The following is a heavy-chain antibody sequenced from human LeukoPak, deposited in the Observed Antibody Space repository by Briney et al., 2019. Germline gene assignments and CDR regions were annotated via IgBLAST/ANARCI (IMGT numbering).Heavy chain of an antibody. CDR1: GYTLTELS. J-gene: IGHJ4*02. V-gene: IGHV1-24*01. D-gene: IGHD6-19*01. CDR2: FDPEDGET. CDR3: ATRRADIGSGWYVGGY. Sequence: ASVKVSCKVSGYTLTELSMHWVRQAPGKGLEWMGGFDPEDGETIYAQKFQGRVTMTEDTSTDTAYMELSSLRSEDTAVYYCATRRADIGSGWYVGGYWGQGTLVTVSS.